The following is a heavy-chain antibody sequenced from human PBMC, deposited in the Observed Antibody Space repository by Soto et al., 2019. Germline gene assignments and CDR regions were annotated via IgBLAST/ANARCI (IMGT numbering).Heavy chain of an antibody. J-gene: IGHJ6*02. CDR3: ARVLFSSGWFNYYYVMDV. CDR2: ISAYNGNT. D-gene: IGHD6-13*01. Sequence: ASVKVSCKASGYTFTSYGISWVRQAPGQGLEWMGWISAYNGNTNYAQKLQGRVTMTTDTSTSTAYMELRSLRSDDTAVCYCARVLFSSGWFNYYYVMDVWGQGTTVTVSS. V-gene: IGHV1-18*01. CDR1: GYTFTSYG.